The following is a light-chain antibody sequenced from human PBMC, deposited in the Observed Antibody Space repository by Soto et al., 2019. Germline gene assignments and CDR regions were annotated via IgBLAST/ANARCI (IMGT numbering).Light chain of an antibody. J-gene: IGLJ1*01. CDR1: ISDVGAYDY. V-gene: IGLV2-14*03. CDR2: EVT. Sequence: QSVLTQPASVSGSPGQSIAISCTGTISDVGAYDYVSWYQQHPDKAPKLLIYEVTNRPSGVSNRFSGSKSVNTATLTISGLQAEDEADYYCSSYTSSSTRVFGTGTRSPS. CDR3: SSYTSSSTRV.